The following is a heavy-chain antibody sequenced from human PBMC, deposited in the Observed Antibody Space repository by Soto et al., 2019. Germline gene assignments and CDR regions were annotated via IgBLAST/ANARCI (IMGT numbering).Heavy chain of an antibody. D-gene: IGHD2-2*02. J-gene: IGHJ6*03. Sequence: EVQMLESGGGLVQPGGSLRLSCAASGFTVSSYAMSWVRQAPGKGREWVSAISGSGGSTYYADSAKGRFTISRDNSKTTLYLQMNILRAEDTAVYYCAKVRYCSISSCYIPDYYYYMDVWGKGTTVTVSS. V-gene: IGHV3-23*01. CDR2: ISGSGGST. CDR3: AKVRYCSISSCYIPDYYYYMDV. CDR1: GFTVSSYA.